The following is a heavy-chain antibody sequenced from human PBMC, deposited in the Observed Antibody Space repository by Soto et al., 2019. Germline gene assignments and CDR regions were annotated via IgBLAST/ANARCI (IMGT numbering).Heavy chain of an antibody. CDR3: AKSSVWYTYFDS. Sequence: EAQLLESGGDLVQPGGSLRLSCAASEFSFDAYAMSWVRQAPGKGLEWVSSITYTGVSTYYADSVKGRFTISRDNSRDTLFLQMNSLRAEDTAIYYCAKSSVWYTYFDSWGQGTLVTVSS. CDR2: ITYTGVST. D-gene: IGHD2-2*02. V-gene: IGHV3-23*01. J-gene: IGHJ4*02. CDR1: EFSFDAYA.